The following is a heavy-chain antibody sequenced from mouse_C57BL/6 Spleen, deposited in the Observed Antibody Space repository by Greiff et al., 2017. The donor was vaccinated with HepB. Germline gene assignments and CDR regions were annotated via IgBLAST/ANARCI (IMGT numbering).Heavy chain of an antibody. Sequence: VMLVESGPELVKPGASVKISCKASGYAFSSSWMNWVKQRPGKGLEWFGRIKPGDGDTNSNGKLKGKATLTADKSSSTAYMQLSRLTSEDSAVYFCARDSNYRFDYWGQGTTLTVSS. CDR2: IKPGDGDT. D-gene: IGHD2-5*01. CDR1: GYAFSSSW. J-gene: IGHJ2*01. V-gene: IGHV1-82*01. CDR3: ARDSNYRFDY.